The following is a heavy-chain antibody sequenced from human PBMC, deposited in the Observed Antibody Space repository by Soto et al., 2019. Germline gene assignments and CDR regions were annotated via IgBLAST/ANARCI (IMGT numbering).Heavy chain of an antibody. CDR2: ISRDGSKT. J-gene: IGHJ5*02. V-gene: IGHV3-43*01. D-gene: IGHD3-22*01. CDR1: GFTFDDYN. Sequence: GGSLRLSCAASGFTFDDYNMHWVRQAPGKGLEWVSLISRDGSKTNYADSVKGRFTISRDNSKNSLYLQMNSLRTEDTALYYCAKETYYYDVTSYYPLGSWGQGTLVTVSS. CDR3: AKETYYYDVTSYYPLGS.